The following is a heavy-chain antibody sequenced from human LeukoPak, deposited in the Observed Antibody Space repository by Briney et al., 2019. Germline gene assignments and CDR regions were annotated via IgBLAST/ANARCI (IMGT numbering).Heavy chain of an antibody. Sequence: SQTLSLTCAVSGGSISSGGYSWSWIRQPPGQGLEWIGYIYHSGSTYYNPSLKSRVTISVDRSRNQFSLKLSSVTAADTAVYYCARERYYYDSSGSRGHFFDYWGQGTLVTVSS. D-gene: IGHD3-22*01. CDR1: GGSISSGGYS. CDR3: ARERYYYDSSGSRGHFFDY. J-gene: IGHJ4*02. CDR2: IYHSGST. V-gene: IGHV4-30-2*01.